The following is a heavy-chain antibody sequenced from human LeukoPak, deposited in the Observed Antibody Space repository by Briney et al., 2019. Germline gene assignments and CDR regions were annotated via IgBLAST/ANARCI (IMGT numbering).Heavy chain of an antibody. CDR3: AGDYSITMVRGVIRGAFDP. V-gene: IGHV1-69*06. J-gene: IGHJ5*02. Sequence: SVKVSCKASGGTFSSYAISWVRQAPGQGLEWMGGIIPIFGTANYAQKFQGRVTITADKSTSTAYMELSSLRSEDTAVYYCAGDYSITMVRGVIRGAFDPWGQGTLVTVSS. CDR1: GGTFSSYA. CDR2: IIPIFGTA. D-gene: IGHD3-10*01.